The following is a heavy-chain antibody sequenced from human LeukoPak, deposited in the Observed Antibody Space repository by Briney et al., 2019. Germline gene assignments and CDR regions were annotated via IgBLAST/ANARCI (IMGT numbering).Heavy chain of an antibody. CDR2: ISGSGGST. CDR3: AKGPIEAAHPYYFDY. J-gene: IGHJ4*02. CDR1: GFTFNSYA. V-gene: IGHV3-23*01. Sequence: GGSLRLSCAASGFTFNSYAMTWVRQAPGKGLEWVSGISGSGGSTYYADSVKGRFTISRDNSKNTLYLQMNSLRAEDTAVYYCAKGPIEAAHPYYFDYWGQGTLVTVSS. D-gene: IGHD6-25*01.